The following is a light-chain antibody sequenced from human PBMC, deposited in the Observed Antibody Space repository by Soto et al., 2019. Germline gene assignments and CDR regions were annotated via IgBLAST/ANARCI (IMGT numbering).Light chain of an antibody. CDR3: SSYSSTSTRRI. J-gene: IGLJ1*01. CDR2: DVT. V-gene: IGLV2-14*03. Sequence: QSALTQPASVSGSPGQSITIPCTGTSNDIGGYNYVSWYQQFPGKAPKLIIYDVTNRPSGFSFRFSGSKSGNTASLTISGLQAEDEAGYHCSSYSSTSTRRIFGAGTKVTVL. CDR1: SNDIGGYNY.